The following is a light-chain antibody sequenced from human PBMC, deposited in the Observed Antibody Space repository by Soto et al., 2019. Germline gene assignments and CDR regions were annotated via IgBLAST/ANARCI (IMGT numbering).Light chain of an antibody. CDR3: PHGST. CDR1: QSVSSSY. V-gene: IGKV3-20*01. J-gene: IGKJ2*01. CDR2: GAS. Sequence: EIVLTQSPGTLSLSPGERATLSCRASQSVSSSYLAWYQQKPGQAPRLLIYGASSRATGIPDRFSGSGSGTDFTLTISRLEPEAFAVYYCPHGSTFGQGTKLEIK.